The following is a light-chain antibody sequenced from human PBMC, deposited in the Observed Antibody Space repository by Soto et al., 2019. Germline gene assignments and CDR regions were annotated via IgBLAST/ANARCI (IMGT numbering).Light chain of an antibody. CDR1: QSVSNNY. Sequence: ESVLTQSPGTLSLSPGERATLSCRASQSVSNNYLAWYQQKPGQAPRLLIYGASTRATGIPDRFSGSGSGTDFTLTISRLEPEDSAVDYCQQYGSSPTWTFGQGTKVEIK. V-gene: IGKV3-20*01. CDR2: GAS. CDR3: QQYGSSPTWT. J-gene: IGKJ1*01.